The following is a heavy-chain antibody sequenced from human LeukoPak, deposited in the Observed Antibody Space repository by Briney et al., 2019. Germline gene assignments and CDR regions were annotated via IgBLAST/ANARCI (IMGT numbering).Heavy chain of an antibody. CDR1: GFTFSSYG. Sequence: GGSLRLSCAASGFTFSSYGMHWVRQAPGKGLEWVAFIRYDGSNKYYADSVKGRFTISRDNSKNTLYLQMNSLRAEDTAVYYCARVRRDGYNFDAFDIWGQGTMVTVSS. J-gene: IGHJ3*02. V-gene: IGHV3-30*02. CDR2: IRYDGSNK. CDR3: ARVRRDGYNFDAFDI. D-gene: IGHD5-24*01.